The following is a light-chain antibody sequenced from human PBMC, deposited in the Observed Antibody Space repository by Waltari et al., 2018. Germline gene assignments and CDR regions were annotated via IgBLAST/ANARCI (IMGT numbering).Light chain of an antibody. CDR3: CSYAGSNTRV. J-gene: IGLJ2*01. CDR1: TSDVGFYAP. Sequence: QSALTQPASVSGPPGQPITIPCPGSTSDVGFYAPASWYQHHPGKAPKLLIYEVTKRPSGVSNHFSGSKSGNTASLTISGLQAEDEADYFCCSYAGSNTRVFGGGTKLTVL. CDR2: EVT. V-gene: IGLV2-23*02.